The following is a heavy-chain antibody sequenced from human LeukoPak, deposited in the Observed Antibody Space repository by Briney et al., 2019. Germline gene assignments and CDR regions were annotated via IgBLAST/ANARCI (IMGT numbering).Heavy chain of an antibody. V-gene: IGHV3-23*01. CDR2: ISGSGGST. CDR1: GFTLSSYA. Sequence: GGSLRLSCAASGFTLSSYAMSWVRQAPGKGLEWVSAISGSGGSTYYADSVKGRLTISRDNSKNTLYLQMNSLRAEDTAVYYCAPTEGYGDLDSDYWGQGTLVTVSS. CDR3: APTEGYGDLDSDY. J-gene: IGHJ4*02. D-gene: IGHD4-17*01.